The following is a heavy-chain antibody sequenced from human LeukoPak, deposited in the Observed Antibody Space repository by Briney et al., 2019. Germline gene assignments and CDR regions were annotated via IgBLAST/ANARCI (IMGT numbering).Heavy chain of an antibody. CDR2: IRYDGSNK. CDR3: AKPHFDY. V-gene: IGHV3-30*02. J-gene: IGHJ4*02. CDR1: GFPFSSYG. Sequence: GGPLRLSCAASGFPFSSYGMHWVRQAPGKGLEWVAFIRYDGSNKYYADSVKGRFTISRDNSRNTLYLQMNSLRAEDTAVYYCAKPHFDYWGQGALVTVSS.